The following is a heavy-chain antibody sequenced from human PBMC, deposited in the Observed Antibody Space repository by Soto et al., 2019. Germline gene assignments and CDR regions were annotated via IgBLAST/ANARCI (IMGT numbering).Heavy chain of an antibody. CDR2: ISVYNGNT. Sequence: QVQLVQSGPEVRKPGASVKVSCKASGYIFSRYGISWVRQAPGQGLEWMAWISVYNGNTKFGEGVQGRVNVTTDTSTSTAYMELRSLRSAGTAVYFCASEAAGERIDYGLDVWGQGTTVIV. CDR1: GYIFSRYG. CDR3: ASEAAGERIDYGLDV. D-gene: IGHD1-1*01. V-gene: IGHV1-18*04. J-gene: IGHJ6*02.